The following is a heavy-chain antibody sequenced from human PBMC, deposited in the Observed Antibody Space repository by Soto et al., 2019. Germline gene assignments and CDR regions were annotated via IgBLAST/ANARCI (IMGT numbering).Heavy chain of an antibody. D-gene: IGHD2-2*01. CDR3: ARDLPGPAAPGVNYYYYGMDV. CDR1: GYTFTGYY. V-gene: IGHV1-2*04. J-gene: IGHJ6*02. Sequence: GASVKVSGKASGYTFTGYYMHCVRQAPGQGLEWMGWINPNSGGTNYAQKFQGWVTMTRDTSISTAYMELSRLRSDDTAVYYCARDLPGPAAPGVNYYYYGMDVWGQGTTVTVSS. CDR2: INPNSGGT.